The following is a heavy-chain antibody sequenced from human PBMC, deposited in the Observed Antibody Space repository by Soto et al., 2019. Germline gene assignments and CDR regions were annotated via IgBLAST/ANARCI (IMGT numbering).Heavy chain of an antibody. CDR1: GFTFSNYY. CDR3: VRSQARRFGEPNYDY. CDR2: ISSSSSHT. D-gene: IGHD3-10*01. Sequence: PGGSLRLSCAASGFTFSNYYMSWIRQAPGKGLEWVSYISSSSSHTNYADSVKGRFTISRDNAKNSLYLQMNSLRADDTAVYYCVRSQARRFGEPNYDYWGQGTLVTVSS. J-gene: IGHJ4*02. V-gene: IGHV3-11*03.